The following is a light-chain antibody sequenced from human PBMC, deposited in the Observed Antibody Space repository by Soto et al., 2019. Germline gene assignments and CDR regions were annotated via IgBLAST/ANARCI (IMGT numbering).Light chain of an antibody. J-gene: IGKJ5*01. Sequence: IQLTQSPSTLSASVGDRFTITCVASQSIGTWLAWYQQKPGKAPKLLIFDSYTLESGVTSRFSGSGSGTDFTLTISGLQPDDFATYYCQQYNSYPPTVGPGTRLEIK. CDR1: QSIGTW. CDR3: QQYNSYPPT. CDR2: DSY. V-gene: IGKV1-5*01.